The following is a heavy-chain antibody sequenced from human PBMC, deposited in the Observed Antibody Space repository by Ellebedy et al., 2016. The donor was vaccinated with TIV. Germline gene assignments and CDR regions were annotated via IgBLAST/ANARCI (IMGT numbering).Heavy chain of an antibody. CDR2: IDYSGTT. V-gene: IGHV4-59*08. D-gene: IGHD3-22*01. J-gene: IGHJ5*02. CDR1: GGSISSYF. Sequence: PGGSLRLSCTVSGGSISSYFWSWIRQPPGKGLEWIGYIDYSGTTNYNPSLQSRVTVSVDTSKNQFSLKLSSVTAADTAVYFCARHDPRYYESSGFYYGGWFDPWGQGILVTVSS. CDR3: ARHDPRYYESSGFYYGGWFDP.